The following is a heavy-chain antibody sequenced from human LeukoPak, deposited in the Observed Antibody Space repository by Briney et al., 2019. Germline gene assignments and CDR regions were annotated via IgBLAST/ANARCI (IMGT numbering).Heavy chain of an antibody. Sequence: GGSLRLSCAASGFTFSSYAMSWVRQAPGKGLEWVSAISGTGSDTYHADSVRGRFTISRDNSRNTLYLQMNTLRAEDTAVYYCAKDLANGYSNDYWGQGTLVTVSS. D-gene: IGHD5-18*01. CDR2: ISGTGSDT. V-gene: IGHV3-23*01. CDR3: AKDLANGYSNDY. CDR1: GFTFSSYA. J-gene: IGHJ4*02.